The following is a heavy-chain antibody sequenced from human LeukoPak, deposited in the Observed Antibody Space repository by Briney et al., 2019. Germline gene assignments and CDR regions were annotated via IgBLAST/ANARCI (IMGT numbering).Heavy chain of an antibody. J-gene: IGHJ3*02. Sequence: ASVKVSCKASGYTFTSFGISWVRQAPGQGLEWMGGIIPIFGTANYAQKLQGRVTMTTDTSTSTAYMELRSLRSDDTAVYYCARDQDPVYYDSSGYGAFDIWGQGTMVTVSS. CDR3: ARDQDPVYYDSSGYGAFDI. CDR2: IIPIFGTA. D-gene: IGHD3-22*01. CDR1: GYTFTSFG. V-gene: IGHV1-18*01.